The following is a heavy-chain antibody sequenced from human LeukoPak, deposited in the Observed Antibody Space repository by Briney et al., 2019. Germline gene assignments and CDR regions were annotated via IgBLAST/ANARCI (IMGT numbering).Heavy chain of an antibody. Sequence: GGSLRLSCAASGFTFSSFWMSWVRQAPGKGLEWVANIKQDGSEKYYVDSVKGRFIISRDNAKNSLYLQMNSLRAEDTAVYYCAKDQDVAAAGTWGSIDYWGQGTLVTVSS. J-gene: IGHJ4*02. CDR2: IKQDGSEK. D-gene: IGHD6-13*01. V-gene: IGHV3-7*01. CDR3: AKDQDVAAAGTWGSIDY. CDR1: GFTFSSFW.